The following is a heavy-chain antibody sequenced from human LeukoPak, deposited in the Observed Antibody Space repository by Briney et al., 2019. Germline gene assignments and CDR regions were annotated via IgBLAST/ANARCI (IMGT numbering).Heavy chain of an antibody. CDR2: IYPGDSDT. J-gene: IGHJ4*02. Sequence: GESLKISCKGSGYSFTSYWIGWVRQMPGKGLEWMGIIYPGDSDTRYSPSFQGQVTISAEKSISTAYLQWSSLKASDTAMYYCAGGWGRYFDWLSFDYWGQGTLVTVPS. D-gene: IGHD3-9*01. V-gene: IGHV5-51*01. CDR1: GYSFTSYW. CDR3: AGGWGRYFDWLSFDY.